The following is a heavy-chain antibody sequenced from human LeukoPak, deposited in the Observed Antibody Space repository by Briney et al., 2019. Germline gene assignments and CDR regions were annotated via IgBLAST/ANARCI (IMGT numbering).Heavy chain of an antibody. CDR2: ISYDGSNK. CDR3: ARERWELLDP. D-gene: IGHD1-26*01. V-gene: IGHV3-30-3*01. J-gene: IGHJ5*02. Sequence: GGSLRLSCAASGLTFSSYAMHWVRQAPGKGLEWVAVISYDGSNKYYADSVKGRFTISRDNSKNTLYLQMNSLRAEDTAVYYCARERWELLDPWGQGTLVTVSS. CDR1: GLTFSSYA.